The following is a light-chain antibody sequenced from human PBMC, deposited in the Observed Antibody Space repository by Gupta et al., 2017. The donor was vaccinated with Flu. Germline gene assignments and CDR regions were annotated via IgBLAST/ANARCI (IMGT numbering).Light chain of an antibody. J-gene: IGLJ2*01. CDR2: SNN. CDR3: AAWDDSLNGLVV. V-gene: IGLV1-44*01. Sequence: QSVLTQPPSASGTPGQRVTISCSGSSSNIGSNTVNWYQPLPGTAPKLLIYSNNQRPSGVPDRFSGSKSGTSASLAISGLQSEDEADYYCAAWDDSLNGLVVFGGGTKLTVL. CDR1: SSNIGSNT.